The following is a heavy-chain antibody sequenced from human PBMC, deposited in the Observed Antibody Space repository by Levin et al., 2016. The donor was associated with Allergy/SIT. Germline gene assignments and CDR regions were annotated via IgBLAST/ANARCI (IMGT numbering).Heavy chain of an antibody. J-gene: IGHJ6*02. V-gene: IGHV3-48*02. CDR2: ISSSSSTI. CDR3: ARAWKPTYSSGWYRDYYYGMDV. D-gene: IGHD6-19*01. Sequence: VRQAPGKGLEWVSYISSSSSTIYYADSVKGRFTISRDNAKNSLYLQMNSLRDEDTAVYYCARAWKPTYSSGWYRDYYYGMDVWGQGTTVTVSS.